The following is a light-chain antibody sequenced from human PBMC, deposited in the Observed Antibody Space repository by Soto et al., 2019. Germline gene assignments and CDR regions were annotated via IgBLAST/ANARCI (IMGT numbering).Light chain of an antibody. CDR1: QDINNW. J-gene: IGKJ1*01. CDR2: DAS. Sequence: DIQMTQSPSTLSASVGDRVTITCRASQDINNWLAWYQQKPGNAPKFLIYDASTLESGVPSRLSGGGSGTEFTLTISSLQPDDSATYYCQQYYSRRTFGQGTKVDIK. CDR3: QQYYSRRT. V-gene: IGKV1-5*01.